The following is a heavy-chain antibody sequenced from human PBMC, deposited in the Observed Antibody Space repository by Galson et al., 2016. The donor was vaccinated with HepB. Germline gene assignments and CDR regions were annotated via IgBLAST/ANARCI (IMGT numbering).Heavy chain of an antibody. V-gene: IGHV3-23*01. J-gene: IGHJ6*02. CDR1: GFTFNNFA. CDR2: IRASGGST. CDR3: AKTSYDFWSAHYTYYYYYGMDV. D-gene: IGHD3-3*01. Sequence: CAASGFTFNNFAMTWVRQTPGKGLEWVAAIRASGGSTYYADSVKGRFSISRDNSKNTLYLQMNSLRADDTAVYYCAKTSYDFWSAHYTYYYYYGMDVWGQGTTVAVSS.